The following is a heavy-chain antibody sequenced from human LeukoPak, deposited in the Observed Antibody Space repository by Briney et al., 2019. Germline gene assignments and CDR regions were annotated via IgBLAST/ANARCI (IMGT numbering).Heavy chain of an antibody. CDR2: IIPIFGTA. Sequence: SVKVSCKASGGTFSSYAISWVRQAPGQGLEWMGGIIPIFGTANYAQKFQGRVTITTDESTSTAYMELSSLRSEDTAVYYCARVGPSGSYYGSLGYWGQGTLVSVSS. D-gene: IGHD1-26*01. CDR3: ARVGPSGSYYGSLGY. V-gene: IGHV1-69*05. J-gene: IGHJ4*02. CDR1: GGTFSSYA.